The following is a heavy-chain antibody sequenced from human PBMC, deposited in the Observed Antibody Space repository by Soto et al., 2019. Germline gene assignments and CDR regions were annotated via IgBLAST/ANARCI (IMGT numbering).Heavy chain of an antibody. CDR1: GFTFSSYW. D-gene: IGHD3-9*01. CDR2: INSDGSST. Sequence: EVQLVESGGGLVQPGGSLRLSCAASGFTFSSYWMHWVRQAPGKGLVWVSRINSDGSSTSYADSVKGRFTISRDNAKNTLYLQMNGLRAEDTAVYYCARDYDILTGYYLYYYYGMDVWGQGTTVTVSS. J-gene: IGHJ6*02. CDR3: ARDYDILTGYYLYYYYGMDV. V-gene: IGHV3-74*01.